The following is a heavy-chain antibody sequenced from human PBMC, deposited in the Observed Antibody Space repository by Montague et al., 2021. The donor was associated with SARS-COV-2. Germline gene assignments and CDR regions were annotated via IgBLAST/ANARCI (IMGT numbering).Heavy chain of an antibody. D-gene: IGHD3-22*01. CDR2: IYTSGST. J-gene: IGHJ3*02. Sequence: SETLSLTCTVSGGSISSYYWNWIRQSAGKGLEWIGRIYTSGSTNYDPSLKSRVTMSVDTSKNQFSLKLSSVTAADTAMYYCARGALYYDSSGYYSDAFDIWGQGTMVTVSS. CDR3: ARGALYYDSSGYYSDAFDI. V-gene: IGHV4-4*07. CDR1: GGSISSYY.